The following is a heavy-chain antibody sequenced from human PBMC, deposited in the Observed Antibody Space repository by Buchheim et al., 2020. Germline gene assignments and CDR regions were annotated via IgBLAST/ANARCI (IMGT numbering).Heavy chain of an antibody. CDR1: GGSISSYY. CDR3: AREPPNCSGGSCYSGWFDP. D-gene: IGHD2-15*01. Sequence: QVQLQESGPGLVKPSETLSLTCTVSGGSISSYYWSWIRQPPGKGLEWIGYIYYSGSTNYNPSLKSRVTITVDTSKNQISLKLSSVTAADTAVYYCAREPPNCSGGSCYSGWFDPWGQGTL. CDR2: IYYSGST. J-gene: IGHJ5*02. V-gene: IGHV4-59*01.